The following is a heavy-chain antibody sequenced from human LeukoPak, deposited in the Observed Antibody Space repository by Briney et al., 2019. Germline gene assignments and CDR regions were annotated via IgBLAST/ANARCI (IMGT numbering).Heavy chain of an antibody. CDR3: ARGPGSGTYWAFDY. D-gene: IGHD1-26*01. CDR1: GGSISSYY. Sequence: SETLPLTCTVSGGSISSYYWSWIRQPPGKGLEWIGYVYYSGSTSYNPSLKSRVTISVDTSKNQFSLKLSSVTAADAAVYYCARGPGSGTYWAFDYWGQGTLVTVSS. CDR2: VYYSGST. J-gene: IGHJ4*02. V-gene: IGHV4-59*01.